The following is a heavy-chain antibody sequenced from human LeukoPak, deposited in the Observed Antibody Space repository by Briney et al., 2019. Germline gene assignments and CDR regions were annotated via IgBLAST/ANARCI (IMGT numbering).Heavy chain of an antibody. Sequence: GGSLRLSCAASGFSFSSFWMSWVRQAPGKGLEWVANIKQDGSEKYYVDSVKGRFTISRDNAKNSLYLQLNSLQAEDTAVYYCAREGITAAADFWGQGTLVTVPS. CDR2: IKQDGSEK. CDR3: AREGITAAADF. V-gene: IGHV3-7*01. J-gene: IGHJ4*02. D-gene: IGHD6-13*01. CDR1: GFSFSSFW.